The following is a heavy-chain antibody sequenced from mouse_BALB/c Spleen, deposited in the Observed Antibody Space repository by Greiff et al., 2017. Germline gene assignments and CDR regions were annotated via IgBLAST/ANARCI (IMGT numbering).Heavy chain of an antibody. V-gene: IGHV5-9-4*01. Sequence: VQLKESGGGLVKPGGSLKLSCAASGFTFSSYAMSWVRQSPEKRLEWVAEISSGGSYTYYPDTVTGRFTISRDNAKNTLYLEMSSLRSEDTAMYYCASLYYYGSSYVHFDVWGAGTTVTVSS. D-gene: IGHD1-1*01. CDR3: ASLYYYGSSYVHFDV. CDR1: GFTFSSYA. CDR2: ISSGGSYT. J-gene: IGHJ1*01.